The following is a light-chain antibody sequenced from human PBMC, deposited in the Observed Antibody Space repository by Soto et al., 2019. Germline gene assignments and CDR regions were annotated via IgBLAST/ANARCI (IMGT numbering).Light chain of an antibody. Sequence: DIVMTQSPDSLAVSLGERATINCKSSQSVLYSSNNKNNLAWYQQIPGQPPKLLIYWASTRESGVPDRFSGSGSGTDFTLTISSLQAEDVAVYYCQQYYRPWTFGQGTKVEIK. CDR3: QQYYRPWT. CDR2: WAS. CDR1: QSVLYSSNNKNN. V-gene: IGKV4-1*01. J-gene: IGKJ1*01.